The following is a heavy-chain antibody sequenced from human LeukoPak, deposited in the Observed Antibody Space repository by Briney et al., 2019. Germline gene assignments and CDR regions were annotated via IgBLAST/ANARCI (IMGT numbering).Heavy chain of an antibody. V-gene: IGHV4-34*01. D-gene: IGHD1-26*01. CDR3: ARLALQEVGATQTYYLDY. Sequence: SETLSLTCAVYGGSFSGYYWSWIRQPPGKGLEWIGEINHSGSTNYNPSLKSRVTISVDTSKNQFSLKLSSVTAADTAVYYCARLALQEVGATQTYYLDYWGQGTLVTVSS. CDR2: INHSGST. J-gene: IGHJ4*02. CDR1: GGSFSGYY.